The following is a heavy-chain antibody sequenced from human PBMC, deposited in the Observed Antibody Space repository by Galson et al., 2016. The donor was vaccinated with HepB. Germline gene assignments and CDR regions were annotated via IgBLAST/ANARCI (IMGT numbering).Heavy chain of an antibody. CDR2: IWNDGSYK. J-gene: IGHJ4*02. V-gene: IGHV3-33*01. D-gene: IGHD2-15*01. Sequence: SLRLSCAASGFTFSSYGMHWVRQAPGKGLEWVAVIWNDGSYKYYEDSVKGRFTISRDNSKNTLNLQMNSRRAEDTAVYYCARGCGGGAGCYYTDFWGQGTLVTVSS. CDR3: ARGCGGGAGCYYTDF. CDR1: GFTFSSYG.